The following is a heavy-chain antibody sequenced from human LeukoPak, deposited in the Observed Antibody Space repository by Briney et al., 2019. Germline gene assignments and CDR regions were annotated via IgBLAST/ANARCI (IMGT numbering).Heavy chain of an antibody. V-gene: IGHV3-48*03. CDR2: ISSSGSTI. Sequence: QPGGSLRLSCAASGFTFSSYEMNWVRQAPGKGLEWVSYISSSGSTIYYADSAKGRFTISRDNAKNSLYLQMNSLRAEDTAVYYCARVTLSYYDILTHFDYWGQGTLVTVSS. CDR1: GFTFSSYE. CDR3: ARVTLSYYDILTHFDY. J-gene: IGHJ4*02. D-gene: IGHD3-9*01.